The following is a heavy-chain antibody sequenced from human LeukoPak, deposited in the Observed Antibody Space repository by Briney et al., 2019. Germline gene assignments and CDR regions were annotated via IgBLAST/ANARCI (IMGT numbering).Heavy chain of an antibody. D-gene: IGHD5-12*01. CDR2: ISTSGSYT. J-gene: IGHJ3*02. CDR1: GFIFSNAW. V-gene: IGHV3-11*05. CDR3: AKEGYSGYYAFDI. Sequence: PGGSLRLSCAASGFIFSNAWMSWVRQAPGKGLEWVSYISTSGSYTNYADSVKGRFTISRDNAKNSLYLQMNSLRADDTAMYYCAKEGYSGYYAFDIWGQGTMVTVSS.